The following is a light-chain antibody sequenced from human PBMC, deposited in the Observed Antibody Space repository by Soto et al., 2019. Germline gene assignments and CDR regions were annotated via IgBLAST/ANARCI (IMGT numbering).Light chain of an antibody. Sequence: DIQMTQSPSTLSGSVVDRVTITCRASQTISSCLAWYQQKPGKAPKLLIYKASNLKSGVPSRFSGSGSGTEFTLNISSLQPDDFATYYCQHYNRYSEAFGQGTKVELK. CDR2: KAS. CDR1: QTISSC. V-gene: IGKV1-5*03. J-gene: IGKJ1*01. CDR3: QHYNRYSEA.